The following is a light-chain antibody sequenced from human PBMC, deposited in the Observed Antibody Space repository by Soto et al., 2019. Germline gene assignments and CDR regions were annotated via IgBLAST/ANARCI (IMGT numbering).Light chain of an antibody. J-gene: IGLJ3*02. CDR1: SSNIGSNT. CDR2: SNN. CDR3: AAWDDSLNGPV. V-gene: IGLV1-44*01. Sequence: QAVVTQPPSASGTPGQRVTISCSGSSSNIGSNTVNWYQQVPGTAPKLLIYSNNQRPSGVPDRFSDSKSGTSASLAISGLQSEDEADYYCAAWDDSLNGPVFGGGTKVTVL.